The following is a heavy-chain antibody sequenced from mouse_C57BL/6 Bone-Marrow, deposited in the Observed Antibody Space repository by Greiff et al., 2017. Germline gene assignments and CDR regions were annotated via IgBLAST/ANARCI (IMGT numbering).Heavy chain of an antibody. CDR3: ARPYGSSYYAMDY. CDR1: GYSITSGYY. J-gene: IGHJ4*01. Sequence: VQLKESGPGLVKPSQSLSLTCSVTGYSITSGYYWNWIRQFPGNKLEWMGYISYDGSNNYNPSLKNRISITRDTSKNQFFLKLNSVTTEDTATYYCARPYGSSYYAMDYWGQGTSVTVSS. CDR2: ISYDGSN. V-gene: IGHV3-6*01. D-gene: IGHD1-1*01.